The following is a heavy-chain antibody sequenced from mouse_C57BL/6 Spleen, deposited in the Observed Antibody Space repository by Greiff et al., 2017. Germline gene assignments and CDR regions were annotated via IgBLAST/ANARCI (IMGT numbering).Heavy chain of an antibody. Sequence: EVQVVESEGGLVQPGSSMKLSCTASGFTFSDYYMAWVRQVPEKGLEWVANINYDGSSTYYLDSLKSRFIISRDNAKNILYLQMSSLKSEDTATYYCARDDYYGNSRDYWGQGTTLTVSS. V-gene: IGHV5-16*01. CDR1: GFTFSDYY. CDR2: INYDGSST. CDR3: ARDDYYGNSRDY. D-gene: IGHD2-1*01. J-gene: IGHJ2*01.